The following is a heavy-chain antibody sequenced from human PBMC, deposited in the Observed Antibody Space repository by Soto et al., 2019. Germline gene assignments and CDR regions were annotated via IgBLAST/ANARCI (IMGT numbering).Heavy chain of an antibody. CDR2: ISAYNGNT. CDR1: GYTFTSYG. CDR3: ARDYHSAGYYCYGMDV. Sequence: QVQLVQSGAEVKKPGASVKVSCKASGYTFTSYGISWVRQAPGQGLEGMGWISAYNGNTNYAQKLQGRVTMTTDTSTSTAYMELRSLRSDDTAVYYCARDYHSAGYYCYGMDVWGQGTTVTVSS. V-gene: IGHV1-18*01. D-gene: IGHD2-2*01. J-gene: IGHJ6*02.